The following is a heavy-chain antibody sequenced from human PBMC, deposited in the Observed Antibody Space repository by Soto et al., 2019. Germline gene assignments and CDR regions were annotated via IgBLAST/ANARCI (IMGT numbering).Heavy chain of an antibody. CDR3: ARATAAGTRYDPLDI. D-gene: IGHD6-13*01. CDR2: ISSSGSTI. Sequence: GGSLRLSCAASGFTFSDYYMSWIRQAPGKGLEWVSYISSSGSTIYYADSVKGRFTISRDNAKNSLYLQMNSLRAEDTAVYYCARATAAGTRYDPLDIWGQGTMVTVSS. J-gene: IGHJ3*02. V-gene: IGHV3-11*01. CDR1: GFTFSDYY.